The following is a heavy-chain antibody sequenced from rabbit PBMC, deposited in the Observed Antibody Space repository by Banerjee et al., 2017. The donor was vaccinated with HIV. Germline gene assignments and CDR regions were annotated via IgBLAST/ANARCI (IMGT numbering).Heavy chain of an antibody. CDR1: GFSFSSGYD. CDR2: IYTGSSGNT. V-gene: IGHV1S40*01. Sequence: QSLEESGGGLVKPGASLTLTCTASGFSFSSGYDMCWVRQAPGKGLEWIACIYTGSSGNTYYASWAKGRFTISKPSSTTVTLQMTSLTAADTATYFCATNRGTGYIYAYGMDLWGPGTLVTVS. D-gene: IGHD6-1*01. J-gene: IGHJ6*01. CDR3: ATNRGTGYIYAYGMDL.